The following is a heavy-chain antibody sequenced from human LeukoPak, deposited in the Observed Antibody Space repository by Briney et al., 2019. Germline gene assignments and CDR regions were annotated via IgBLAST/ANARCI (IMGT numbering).Heavy chain of an antibody. Sequence: ASVKVSSEAPGYTSTIYDISCVRQAPGQGLEWMGWISGYNGKTKYIEKLQGRVTVTTDTSTNTAHMELRSLRSDDTAVYYCARGRPDLGLFSFHSWGQGTLVTVSS. CDR1: GYTSTIYD. D-gene: IGHD3-16*02. J-gene: IGHJ4*02. V-gene: IGHV1-18*01. CDR3: ARGRPDLGLFSFHS. CDR2: ISGYNGKT.